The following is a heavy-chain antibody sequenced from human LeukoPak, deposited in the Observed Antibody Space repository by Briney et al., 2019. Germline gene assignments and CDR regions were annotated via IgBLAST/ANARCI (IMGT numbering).Heavy chain of an antibody. CDR3: ARGGQLRDFDWLFDY. D-gene: IGHD3-9*01. CDR2: IYTSGST. CDR1: GYSISSGYY. V-gene: IGHV4-38-2*02. Sequence: SETLSLTCTVSGYSISSGYYWGWIRQPPGKGLEWIGRIYTSGSTNYNLSLKNRVTISLNTSKNQFSLKLSSVTAADTAVYYCARGGQLRDFDWLFDYWGQGSLVTVSS. J-gene: IGHJ4*02.